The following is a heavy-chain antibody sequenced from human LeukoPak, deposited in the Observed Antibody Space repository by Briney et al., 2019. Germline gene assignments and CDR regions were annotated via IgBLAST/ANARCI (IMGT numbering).Heavy chain of an antibody. CDR1: GDSISGYY. D-gene: IGHD3-22*01. CDR3: VRRRYYDSDGYWYYFDY. CDR2: MYYSGGT. V-gene: IGHV4-59*08. Sequence: SETLSLTCTVSGDSISGYYWNWIRQPPGRGLEWIGQMYYSGGTNYNPSLKSRVTISLDTSKNQFSLKLSSVTAADTAVYYCVRRRYYDSDGYWYYFDYWGLGTLVTVSS. J-gene: IGHJ4*02.